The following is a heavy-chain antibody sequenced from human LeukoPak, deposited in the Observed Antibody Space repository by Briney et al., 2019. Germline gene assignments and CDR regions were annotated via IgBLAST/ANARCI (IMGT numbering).Heavy chain of an antibody. CDR3: AISGNYFRPFDY. CDR2: MNPNSGNT. J-gene: IGHJ4*02. D-gene: IGHD1-26*01. V-gene: IGHV1-8*03. Sequence: ASVKVSCKASGYTFTSYDINWVRQATGQGLEWMGWMNPNSGNTGYAQKFQGRVTITRDTSTSTVYMELSSLKSEDTAVFYCAISGNYFRPFDYWGQGTLVSVSS. CDR1: GYTFTSYD.